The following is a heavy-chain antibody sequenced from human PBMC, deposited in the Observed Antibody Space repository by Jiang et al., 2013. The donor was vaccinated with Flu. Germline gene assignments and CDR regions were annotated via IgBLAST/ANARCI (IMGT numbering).Heavy chain of an antibody. V-gene: IGHV3-23*01. CDR1: GFTFSSYA. Sequence: GFTFSSYAMSWSARLQGRGWEWVSAISSSGGSTYYADSVKGRFTISRDNSKNTLYLQMNSLRAEDTAVYYCAKPDYDSSGYGLGYYFDYWGQGTLVTVSS. D-gene: IGHD3-22*01. CDR3: AKPDYDSSGYGLGYYFDY. J-gene: IGHJ4*02. CDR2: ISSSGGST.